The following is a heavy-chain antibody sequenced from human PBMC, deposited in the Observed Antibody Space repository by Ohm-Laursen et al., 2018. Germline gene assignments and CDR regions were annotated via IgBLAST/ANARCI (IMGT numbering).Heavy chain of an antibody. CDR1: GGSISSYY. D-gene: IGHD2-21*01. V-gene: IGHV4-59*01. J-gene: IGHJ5*02. CDR3: ARAVKAYFNWFDP. Sequence: TLSLTCTVSGGSISSYYWSWIRQPPGKGLEWIGYIYYSGSTNYNPSLKSRVTISVDTSKNQFSLKLSSVTAADTAVYYCARAVKAYFNWFDPWGQGTLVTVSS. CDR2: IYYSGST.